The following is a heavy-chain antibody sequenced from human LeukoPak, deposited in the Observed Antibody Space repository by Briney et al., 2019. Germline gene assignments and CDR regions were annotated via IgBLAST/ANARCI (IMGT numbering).Heavy chain of an antibody. J-gene: IGHJ4*02. V-gene: IGHV3-30*02. CDR1: GFTFSSYA. Sequence: GGSLRLSCAASGFTFSSYAMSWVRQAPGKGLEWVAFIRYDGSNKYYADSVKGRFTISRDNSKNTLYLQMNSLRAEDTAVYYCAKGVRLTMVRVFDYWGQGTLVTVSS. CDR2: IRYDGSNK. CDR3: AKGVRLTMVRVFDY. D-gene: IGHD3-10*01.